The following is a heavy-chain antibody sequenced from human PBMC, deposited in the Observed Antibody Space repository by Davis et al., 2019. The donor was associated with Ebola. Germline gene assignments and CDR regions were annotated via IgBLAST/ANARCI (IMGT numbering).Heavy chain of an antibody. CDR1: GYTFTSYY. V-gene: IGHV1-46*01. D-gene: IGHD5-12*01. J-gene: IGHJ4*02. CDR2: INPSGGST. Sequence: ASVTVSCKASGYTFTSYYMHWVRQAPGQGLEWMGIINPSGGSTSYAQKFQGRVTMTRDTSTSTVYMELSSLRSEDTAVYYCARVGNSWIYFDYWGQGTLVTVSS. CDR3: ARVGNSWIYFDY.